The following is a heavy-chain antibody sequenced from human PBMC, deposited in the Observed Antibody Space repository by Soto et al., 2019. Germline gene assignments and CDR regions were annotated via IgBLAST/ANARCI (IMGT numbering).Heavy chain of an antibody. Sequence: EVQLLESGGGLVQPGGSLRLSCAASGFTFSNNAMTWVRQAPEKGLEWVSFISANSVTTYFADSVKGRFTISRDNSKSTLYLQMNSLRAEDTAVYYCAKASSISWGVFDFWGQGPLITVSS. V-gene: IGHV3-23*01. CDR3: AKASSISWGVFDF. CDR2: ISANSVTT. D-gene: IGHD6-13*01. J-gene: IGHJ4*02. CDR1: GFTFSNNA.